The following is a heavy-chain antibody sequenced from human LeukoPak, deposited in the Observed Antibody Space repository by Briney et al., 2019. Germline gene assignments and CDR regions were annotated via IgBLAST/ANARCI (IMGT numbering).Heavy chain of an antibody. J-gene: IGHJ4*02. CDR1: GFPFSSYA. Sequence: GGSLRLSCEASGFPFSSYAMTWVRQAPGKGLEWVTSIGSDGKIHYSESVKGRFVISRDNFGGMVFLQLNSLRVEDTALYYCARDRVGIGETDTPQGLWYWGQGTLVTVSS. D-gene: IGHD6-13*01. V-gene: IGHV3-23*01. CDR3: ARDRVGIGETDTPQGLWY. CDR2: IGSDGKI.